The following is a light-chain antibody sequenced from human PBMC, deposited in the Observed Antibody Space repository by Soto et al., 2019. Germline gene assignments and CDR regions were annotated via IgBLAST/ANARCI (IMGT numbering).Light chain of an antibody. Sequence: QSALTQPPSVSGSPGQSVTISCTGNSSDVGSYNRLSWYQQPPGTAPKLIMYEVNTRPSGVPDRFSGSKSGSTASLTISGLQAEDEADYYCSFYISGSTYVFGTGTKLTVL. CDR1: SSDVGSYNR. V-gene: IGLV2-18*01. CDR2: EVN. J-gene: IGLJ1*01. CDR3: SFYISGSTYV.